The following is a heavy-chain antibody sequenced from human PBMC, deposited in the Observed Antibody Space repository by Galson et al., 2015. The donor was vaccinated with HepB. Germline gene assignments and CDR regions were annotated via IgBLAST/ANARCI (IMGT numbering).Heavy chain of an antibody. J-gene: IGHJ6*02. Sequence: SLRLSCAASGFTVSSNYMSWVRQAPGKGLEWVSVIYSGGSTYYADSVKGRFTISRHNSKNTLYLQMNSLRAEDTAVYYCARDRPQGSSSNYYGMDVWGQGTTVTVSS. CDR2: IYSGGST. CDR1: GFTVSSNY. D-gene: IGHD6-13*01. CDR3: ARDRPQGSSSNYYGMDV. V-gene: IGHV3-53*04.